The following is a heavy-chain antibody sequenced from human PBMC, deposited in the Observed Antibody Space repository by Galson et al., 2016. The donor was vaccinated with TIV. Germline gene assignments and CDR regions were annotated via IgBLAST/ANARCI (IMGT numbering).Heavy chain of an antibody. J-gene: IGHJ4*02. V-gene: IGHV3-33*01. Sequence: SLRLSCAASGFTFGSYGMHWVRQAPGKGLEWVAGLWYDGGDRIYAESVKGRFTISRESSKNTVYLQMSSRRDEDTAVYYCAREFSETSFDYWGQGTLVSVSS. CDR2: LWYDGGDR. D-gene: IGHD6-25*01. CDR3: AREFSETSFDY. CDR1: GFTFGSYG.